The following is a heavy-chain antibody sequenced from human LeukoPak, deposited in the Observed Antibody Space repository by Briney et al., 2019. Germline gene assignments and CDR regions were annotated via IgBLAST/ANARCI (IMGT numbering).Heavy chain of an antibody. CDR2: ISYSGRT. Sequence: SEAVSLTCPVCGGSLSSRSYYGAGIRHPPEKGLEGCGYISYSGRTYYHPSLKSRVTISVDSSKHQPALPLGYVIAPDTPVYYCARGLVEMATTRGYFDYWVQGTLVTVSS. CDR3: ARGLVEMATTRGYFDY. CDR1: GGSLSSRSYY. V-gene: IGHV4-39*06. J-gene: IGHJ4*02. D-gene: IGHD5-24*01.